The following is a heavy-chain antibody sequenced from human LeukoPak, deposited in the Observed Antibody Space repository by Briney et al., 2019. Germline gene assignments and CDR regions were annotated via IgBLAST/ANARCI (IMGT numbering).Heavy chain of an antibody. V-gene: IGHV3-23*01. CDR2: ISGSGGST. CDR1: GFTLSSYA. CDR3: AKDQGYGDYAAAYDY. D-gene: IGHD4-17*01. Sequence: PGGSLRLSCAASGFTLSSYAMSWVRQAPGKGLEWVSAISGSGGSTYYADSVKGRFTISRDNSKSTLYLQMNSLRAEDTAVYYCAKDQGYGDYAAAYDYWGQGTLVTVSS. J-gene: IGHJ4*02.